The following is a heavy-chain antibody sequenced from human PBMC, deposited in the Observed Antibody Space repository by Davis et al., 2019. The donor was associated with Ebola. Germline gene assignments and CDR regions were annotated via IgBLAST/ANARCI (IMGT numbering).Heavy chain of an antibody. J-gene: IGHJ4*02. V-gene: IGHV4-4*02. CDR1: GGSISSSNW. Sequence: MPSETLSLTCAVSGGSISSSNWWSWVRQPSGKGLEWIGEIYHSGSTNYNPSLKSRVTISVDKSKNQFSLKLSSVSAADTAVYYCARAAGEWELLYFDYWGQGTLVTVSS. CDR3: ARAAGEWELLYFDY. CDR2: IYHSGST. D-gene: IGHD1-26*01.